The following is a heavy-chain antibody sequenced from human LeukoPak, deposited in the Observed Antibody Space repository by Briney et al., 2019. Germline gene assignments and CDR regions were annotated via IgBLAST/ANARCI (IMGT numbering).Heavy chain of an antibody. CDR3: ARGEAVAGWFDP. CDR2: INHSGST. Sequence: PSETLSLTCAVYGGSFSGYYWSWIRQPPGKGLEWIGEINHSGSTNYNPSLKSRVTISVDTSKNQFSLKLSSVTAADTAVYYCARGEAVAGWFDPWGQGTLVTVSS. CDR1: GGSFSGYY. V-gene: IGHV4-34*01. D-gene: IGHD6-19*01. J-gene: IGHJ5*02.